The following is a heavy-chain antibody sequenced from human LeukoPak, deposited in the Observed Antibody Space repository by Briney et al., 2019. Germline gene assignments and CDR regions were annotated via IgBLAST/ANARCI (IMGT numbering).Heavy chain of an antibody. J-gene: IGHJ4*02. CDR2: IYYSGST. D-gene: IGHD3-10*01. CDR1: GGSISSGDYY. V-gene: IGHV4-30-4*01. Sequence: PSQTLSLTCTVSGGSISSGDYYWSWIRQPPGKGLEWIGYIYYSGSTYYNPSLKSRVTISVDTSKNQFSLKLSSVTAADTAVYYCARVSMVRGANVGTFDYWGQGTLVTVSS. CDR3: ARVSMVRGANVGTFDY.